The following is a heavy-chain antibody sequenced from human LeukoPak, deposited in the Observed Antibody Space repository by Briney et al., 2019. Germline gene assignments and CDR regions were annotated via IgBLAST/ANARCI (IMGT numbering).Heavy chain of an antibody. V-gene: IGHV3-74*01. J-gene: IGHJ6*03. D-gene: IGHD3-16*01. CDR1: GFTFSLHR. CDR2: IETDGTRT. CDR3: ARDPGGGYYYYMDV. Sequence: GGSLRLSCAASGFTFSLHRIHWVRQVPGKGLVWISWIETDGTRTGYVNSVRGRFTISRDNAKNTLYLQMNSLRAEDTAVYYCARDPGGGYYYYMDVWGKGTTVTISS.